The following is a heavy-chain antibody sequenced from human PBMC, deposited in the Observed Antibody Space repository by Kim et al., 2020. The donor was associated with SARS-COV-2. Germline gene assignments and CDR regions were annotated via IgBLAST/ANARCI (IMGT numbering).Heavy chain of an antibody. Sequence: SGPTLVKPTQTLTLTCTFSGFSLTTHGVGVGWVRQPPGKALEWLGVLYWDDDKRYSPSLKSRLTITKGTSNTQVVRTMTNVDPVDTATYYCTHRLRESYTSWWVFDYWGQGTLVTVSS. CDR1: GFSLTTHGVG. V-gene: IGHV2-5*02. CDR2: LYWDDDK. J-gene: IGHJ4*02. CDR3: THRLRESYTSWWVFDY. D-gene: IGHD2-15*01.